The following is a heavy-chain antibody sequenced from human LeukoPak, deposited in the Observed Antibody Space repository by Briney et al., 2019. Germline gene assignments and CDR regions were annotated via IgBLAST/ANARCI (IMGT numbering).Heavy chain of an antibody. CDR1: GYTFTSYV. CDR3: ARKSGIFGVVIIAY. V-gene: IGHV1-8*01. CDR2: MNPNSGNT. D-gene: IGHD3-3*01. Sequence: ASVKVSCKASGYTFTSYVINWVRQATGQGLEWMGWMNPNSGNTGYAQKFQGSITMTRNTSISKAYMELSSLRSEDTAVYYCARKSGIFGVVIIAYWGPGTLVTVSS. J-gene: IGHJ4*02.